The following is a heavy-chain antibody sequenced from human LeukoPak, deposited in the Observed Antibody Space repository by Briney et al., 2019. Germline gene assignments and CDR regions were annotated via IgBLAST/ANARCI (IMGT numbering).Heavy chain of an antibody. CDR3: ARRLSGSQDT. V-gene: IGHV3-7*01. J-gene: IGHJ5*02. CDR1: GFTFSNYW. Sequence: GGSLRLSCAASGFTFSNYWMTWVRQAPGKGLEWVANIKQDGSEKYYVDSVKGRFTISRDNAKNSLYLQMNSLRAEDTAVYYCARRLSGSQDTWGQGTLVTVSS. CDR2: IKQDGSEK. D-gene: IGHD1-26*01.